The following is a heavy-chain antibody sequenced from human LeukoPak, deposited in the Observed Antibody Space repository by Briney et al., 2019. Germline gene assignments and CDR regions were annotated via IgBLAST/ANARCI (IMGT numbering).Heavy chain of an antibody. CDR3: AKGGVVGTRYYFDS. J-gene: IGHJ4*02. V-gene: IGHV3-7*01. CDR2: TKEDGSGI. Sequence: GGSLTLSCAASGFSFSYYWMSWVRQAPGEGLEWVANTKEDGSGISYVDSVKGRFTISRYNAKISLYLQMNSLRAEDTAVYYCAKGGVVGTRYYFDSWGQGTLVTVSS. CDR1: GFSFSYYW. D-gene: IGHD2-15*01.